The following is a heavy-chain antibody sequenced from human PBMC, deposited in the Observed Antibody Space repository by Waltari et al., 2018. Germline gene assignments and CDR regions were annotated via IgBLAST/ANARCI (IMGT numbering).Heavy chain of an antibody. V-gene: IGHV4-39*01. Sequence: QLQLQESGPGLVKPSETLSLTCTVSGGSVSSGNFYWGWIRQPPGKGLEWIGSRHYSGSTYYNPSLKSRVTIYVDTSKNQISLKLTSVTAADTAAYYCARHGDSQLKYVHLWGQGTLVTVSS. J-gene: IGHJ1*01. CDR3: ARHGDSQLKYVHL. D-gene: IGHD2-2*01. CDR1: GGSVSSGNFY. CDR2: RHYSGST.